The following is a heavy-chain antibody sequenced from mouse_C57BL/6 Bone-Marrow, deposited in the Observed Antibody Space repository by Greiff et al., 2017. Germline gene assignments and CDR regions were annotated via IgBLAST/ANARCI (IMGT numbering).Heavy chain of an antibody. D-gene: IGHD1-1*01. CDR1: GFTFSSYA. V-gene: IGHV5-4*01. CDR2: ISDGGSYT. Sequence: EVQGVESGGGLVKPGGSLKLSCAASGFTFSSYAMSWVRQTPEKRLEWVATISDGGSYTYYPDSVQGRFTISRDNAKNNLYLQMSHLQSEDTAMSYGARYYYGSSRWYFDVWGTGTTVTVSS. J-gene: IGHJ1*03. CDR3: ARYYYGSSRWYFDV.